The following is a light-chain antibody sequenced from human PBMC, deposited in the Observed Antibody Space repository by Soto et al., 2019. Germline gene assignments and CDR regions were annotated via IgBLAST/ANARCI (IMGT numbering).Light chain of an antibody. V-gene: IGLV2-14*01. CDR1: STDVGGYKY. J-gene: IGLJ1*01. Sequence: QSVLTQPASVSGSPGQSITISCTGTSTDVGGYKYVSWYQQHPGTAPKLMILEVNGRPSGVSDRFSGSKSGNTASLTISGLQPEDGADYYCSSFSSSSAPYVFGTGTKVTRP. CDR2: EVN. CDR3: SSFSSSSAPYV.